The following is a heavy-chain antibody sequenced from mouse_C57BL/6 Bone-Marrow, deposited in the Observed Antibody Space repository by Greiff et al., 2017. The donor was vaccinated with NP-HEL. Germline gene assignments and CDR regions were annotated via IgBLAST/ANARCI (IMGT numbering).Heavy chain of an antibody. CDR2: IDPENGDT. Sequence: VQLQQSGAELVRPGASVKLSCTASGFNIKDDYMHWVKQRPEQGLEWIGWIDPENGDTEYASKFQGKATITADTSSNTAYLQLSSLTSEDTAVYYCTTEGYSNSYYFDYWGQGTTLTVSS. J-gene: IGHJ2*01. D-gene: IGHD2-5*01. CDR1: GFNIKDDY. V-gene: IGHV14-4*01. CDR3: TTEGYSNSYYFDY.